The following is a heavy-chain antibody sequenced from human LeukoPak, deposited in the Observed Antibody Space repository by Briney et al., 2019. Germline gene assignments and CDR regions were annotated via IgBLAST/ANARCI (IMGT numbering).Heavy chain of an antibody. CDR3: ASPRAIYDYVWGSYRYGLDY. Sequence: GASVKVSCKASGYTFTSYGISWVPQAPGQGLEWMGWISAYNGNTNYAQKLQGRVTMTRDTSISTAYMELSRLRSDDTAVYYCASPRAIYDYVWGSYRYGLDYWGQGTLVTVSS. D-gene: IGHD3-16*02. CDR1: GYTFTSYG. CDR2: ISAYNGNT. V-gene: IGHV1-18*01. J-gene: IGHJ4*02.